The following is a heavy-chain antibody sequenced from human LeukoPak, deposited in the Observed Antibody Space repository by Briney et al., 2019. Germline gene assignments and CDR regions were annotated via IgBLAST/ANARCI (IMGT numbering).Heavy chain of an antibody. V-gene: IGHV4-39*07. D-gene: IGHD1-26*01. CDR2: IYYSGST. CDR3: ARGRSGSFYYYYYYYMDV. Sequence: SETLSLTCTVSGGSISSSSYYWCWIRQPPGKGLEWIGSIYYSGSTYYNPSLKSRVTISVDTSKNQFSLKLSSVTAADTAVYYCARGRSGSFYYYYYYYMDVWGKGTTVTVSS. CDR1: GGSISSSSYY. J-gene: IGHJ6*03.